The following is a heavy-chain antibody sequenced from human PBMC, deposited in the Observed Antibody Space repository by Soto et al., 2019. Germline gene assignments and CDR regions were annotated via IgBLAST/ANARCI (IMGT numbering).Heavy chain of an antibody. Sequence: GGSLRLSCAASGFTFSSYAMHWVRQAPGKGLEWVAVISYDGRNKYYADSVKGRFTISRDNSKNTLYLQMNSLRAEDTALYYCARYYTFYDFWSGYEFRNYYYGMDVWGQGTTVTVSS. D-gene: IGHD3-3*01. J-gene: IGHJ6*02. V-gene: IGHV3-30*04. CDR1: GFTFSSYA. CDR2: ISYDGRNK. CDR3: ARYYTFYDFWSGYEFRNYYYGMDV.